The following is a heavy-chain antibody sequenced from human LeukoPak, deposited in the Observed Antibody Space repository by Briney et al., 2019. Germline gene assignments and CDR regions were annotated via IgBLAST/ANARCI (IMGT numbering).Heavy chain of an antibody. D-gene: IGHD3-3*01. CDR2: ISAIGGST. J-gene: IGHJ4*02. CDR3: AKFPHYDFWNGYYYYFDY. CDR1: GFTFSSYA. Sequence: GGSLRLSCAASGFTFSSYAMSWVRQAPGKGLEWVSIISAIGGSTYYADSVKGRFTISRDTSRNTLYLQMTSVRAEDTAVYYCAKFPHYDFWNGYYYYFDYWGQGTLVTVSS. V-gene: IGHV3-23*01.